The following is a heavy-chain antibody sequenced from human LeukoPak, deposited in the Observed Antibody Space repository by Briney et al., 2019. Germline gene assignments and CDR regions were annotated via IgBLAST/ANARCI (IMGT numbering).Heavy chain of an antibody. CDR2: IYYSGST. Sequence: SETLSLTCTVSGGSISSYYWSWVRQPPGKGLEWIGYIYYSGSTNYNPSLKNRVTISVDTSKNQFSLKLSSVTAADTALYYCARNADYDMDVWGQGTTVTVSS. J-gene: IGHJ6*02. CDR1: GGSISSYY. CDR3: ARNADYDMDV. V-gene: IGHV4-59*12. D-gene: IGHD2-2*01.